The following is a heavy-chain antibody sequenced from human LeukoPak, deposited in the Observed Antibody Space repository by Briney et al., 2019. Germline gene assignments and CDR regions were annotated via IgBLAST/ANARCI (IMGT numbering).Heavy chain of an antibody. V-gene: IGHV3-21*01. J-gene: IGHJ3*02. Sequence: GGSLRLSCAASGFTFSSYSMNWVRQAPGKGLEWVSSISSSSSYIYYADSVKGRFTISRDNAKNSLYLLMNSLRAEDTAVYYCARESVGATRLWEAFDIWGQGTMVTVSS. CDR1: GFTFSSYS. D-gene: IGHD1-26*01. CDR3: ARESVGATRLWEAFDI. CDR2: ISSSSSYI.